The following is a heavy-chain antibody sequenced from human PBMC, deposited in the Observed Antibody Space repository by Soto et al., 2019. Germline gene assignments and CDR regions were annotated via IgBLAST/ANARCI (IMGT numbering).Heavy chain of an antibody. CDR1: GFIFENFG. V-gene: IGHV3-23*01. Sequence: GGSLRLSCAASGFIFENFGMSWVRQAPGKGLEWISSISGSGFKKYYADSVKGRFTISRDNSKNTLYLQMNSLRAEDTAVYYCAKDGWDCSGGSCYSEYYYSGMDVWGQGTTVTVSS. CDR2: ISGSGFKK. D-gene: IGHD2-15*01. J-gene: IGHJ6*02. CDR3: AKDGWDCSGGSCYSEYYYSGMDV.